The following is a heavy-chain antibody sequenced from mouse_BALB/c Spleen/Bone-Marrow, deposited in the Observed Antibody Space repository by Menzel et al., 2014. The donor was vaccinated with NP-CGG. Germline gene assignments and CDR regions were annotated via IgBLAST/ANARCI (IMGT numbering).Heavy chain of an antibody. J-gene: IGHJ2*01. CDR1: GFTFSSFG. Sequence: EVQLQQSGGGLVQPGGSRKLSCAASGFTFSSFGMHWVRQAPERGLEWVAYISSGSSTIYYAATVKGRFTISRDNPKNTLFLQMTSLRSEDTAMYYCAREGNWEDFDYWGQGTTLTVSS. CDR2: ISSGSSTI. V-gene: IGHV5-17*02. CDR3: AREGNWEDFDY. D-gene: IGHD4-1*01.